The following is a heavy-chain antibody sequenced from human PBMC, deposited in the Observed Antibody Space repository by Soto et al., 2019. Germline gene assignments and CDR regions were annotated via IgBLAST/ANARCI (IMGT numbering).Heavy chain of an antibody. V-gene: IGHV3-74*01. CDR1: GFSFSSYW. D-gene: IGHD3-9*01. CDR3: ARSPGGYYID. CDR2: INTDGSST. J-gene: IGHJ3*01. Sequence: EVQLVESGGGLVQPGGSLRLSCVDSGFSFSSYWMHWVRQGPGKGLVWVSRINTDGSSTNYADSVKGRFTISRDNAKNTVYLQMSSLRAGDTAVYYCARSPGGYYIDWGQGTMVTVSS.